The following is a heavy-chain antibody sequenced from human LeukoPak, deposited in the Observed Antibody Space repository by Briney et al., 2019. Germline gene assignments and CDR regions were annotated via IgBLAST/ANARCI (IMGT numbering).Heavy chain of an antibody. CDR3: AGGSGSYRAFDY. D-gene: IGHD3-10*01. CDR2: INHSGST. V-gene: IGHV4-34*01. CDR1: GGSFSGYY. Sequence: KPSETLSLTCAVYGGSFSGYYWSWIRQPPGKGLEWIGEINHSGSTNYNPSLKSRVTISVDTSKNQFSLKLSSVTAADTAVYYCAGGSGSYRAFDYWGQGTLVTVSS. J-gene: IGHJ4*02.